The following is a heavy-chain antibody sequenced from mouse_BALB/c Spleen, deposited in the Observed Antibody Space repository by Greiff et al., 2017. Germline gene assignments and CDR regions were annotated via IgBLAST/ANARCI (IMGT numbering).Heavy chain of an antibody. CDR3: AREGNYSYWYFDV. J-gene: IGHJ1*01. CDR2: ISSGSSTI. V-gene: IGHV5-17*02. Sequence: EVQGVESGGGLVQPGGSRKLSCAASGFTFSSFGMHWVRQAPEKGLEWVAYISSGSSTIYYADTVKGRFTISRDNPKNTLFLQMTSLRSEDTAMYYCAREGNYSYWYFDVWGAGTTVTVSS. D-gene: IGHD2-1*01. CDR1: GFTFSSFG.